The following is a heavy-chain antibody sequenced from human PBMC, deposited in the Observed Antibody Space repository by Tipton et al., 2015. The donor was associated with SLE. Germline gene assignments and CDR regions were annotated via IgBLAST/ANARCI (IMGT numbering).Heavy chain of an antibody. CDR1: GFTFSSYA. V-gene: IGHV3-30*04. J-gene: IGHJ6*02. D-gene: IGHD3/OR15-3a*01. Sequence: AVSGFTFSSYAMHWVRQAPGKGLEWVAVISYDGSNKYYADSVKGRFTISRDNSKNTLYLQMNSLRAEDTAVYYCARGGVDSVLSVWGQGTTVTVSS. CDR2: ISYDGSNK. CDR3: ARGGVDSVLSV.